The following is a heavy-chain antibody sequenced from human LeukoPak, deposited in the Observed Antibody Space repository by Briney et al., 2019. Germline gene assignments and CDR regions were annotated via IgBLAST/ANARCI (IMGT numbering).Heavy chain of an antibody. CDR2: IYYSGST. V-gene: IGHV4-31*03. J-gene: IGHJ4*02. CDR1: GGSISSGGYY. Sequence: SQTLSLTCTVSGGSISSGGYYWSWIRQHPGKGLEWIGYIYYSGSTYYNPSLKSRVTISVDTSKNQFSLKLSSVTAADTAVYYCARSDDSSGYSSYWGQGTLVTVSS. CDR3: ARSDDSSGYSSY. D-gene: IGHD3-22*01.